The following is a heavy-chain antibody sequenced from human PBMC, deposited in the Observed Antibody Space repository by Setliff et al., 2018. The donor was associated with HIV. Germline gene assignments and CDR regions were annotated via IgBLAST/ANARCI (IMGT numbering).Heavy chain of an antibody. J-gene: IGHJ4*02. CDR1: GFTFSDYY. V-gene: IGHV3-11*04. Sequence: GSLRLSCAASGFTFSDYYMSWIRQTPGKGLQWVSYISSSGSTIYYADSVKGRFTISRDNAKNSLYLQMNSLRAEDTAVYYCARDFTRPTYYFDYWGQGTLVTVSS. CDR3: ARDFTRPTYYFDY. CDR2: ISSSGSTI.